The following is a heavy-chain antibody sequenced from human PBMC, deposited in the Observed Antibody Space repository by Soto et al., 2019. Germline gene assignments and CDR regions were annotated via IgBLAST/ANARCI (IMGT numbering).Heavy chain of an antibody. CDR2: ISSSSSYI. CDR3: ARVAGYCSGGSCFYYYMDV. CDR1: GFTFSSYS. Sequence: GGSLRLSCAASGFTFSSYSMNWVRQAPGKGLEWVSSISSSSSYIYYADSVKGRFTISRDNAKNSLYLQMNSLRAEDTAVYYCARVAGYCSGGSCFYYYMDVWGKGTTVTVSS. D-gene: IGHD2-15*01. J-gene: IGHJ6*03. V-gene: IGHV3-21*01.